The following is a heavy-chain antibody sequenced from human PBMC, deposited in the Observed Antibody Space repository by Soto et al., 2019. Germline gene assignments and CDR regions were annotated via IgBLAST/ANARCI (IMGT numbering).Heavy chain of an antibody. CDR3: ARNTIPHPHY. Sequence: GGSLRLSCAASGFTFSNYAMSWVRQAPGKGLEWVSAISSSGDSPYYADSVKGRFTVSRDNSKNTLYLQMNSLRVEDTAIYYCARNTIPHPHYXGQGTLVTVSS. V-gene: IGHV3-23*01. CDR2: ISSSGDSP. CDR1: GFTFSNYA. J-gene: IGHJ4*02. D-gene: IGHD1-1*01.